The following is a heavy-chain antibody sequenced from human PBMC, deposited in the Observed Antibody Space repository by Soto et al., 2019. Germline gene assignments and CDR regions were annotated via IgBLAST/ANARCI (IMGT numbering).Heavy chain of an antibody. D-gene: IGHD4-17*01. CDR1: GFTFSSYS. CDR2: ISSSTSTT. CDR3: ARDAYGDYLFDY. V-gene: IGHV3-48*01. J-gene: IGHJ4*02. Sequence: EVQLVESGGGLVQPGGSLRLSCAASGFTFSSYSMNWVRQAPGKGLEWISYISSSTSTTYHADSVKGRFTISRDNANNSLYLQLNSLSAEDTAVYYCARDAYGDYLFDYWGQGTLVTVSP.